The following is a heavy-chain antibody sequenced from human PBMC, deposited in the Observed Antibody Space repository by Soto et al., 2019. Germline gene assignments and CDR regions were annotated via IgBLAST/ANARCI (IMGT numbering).Heavy chain of an antibody. CDR2: ISWNSGSI. Sequence: EVQLVESGGGLVQPGRSLRLSCAASGFTFDDYAMHWVQQAPGKGLGWVSGISWNSGSIGYADSVKGRFTISRDNAKNSLYLQMNSLRAEDTALYYCAKDRGLVLSFYFDYWGQGTLVTVSS. V-gene: IGHV3-9*01. CDR1: GFTFDDYA. J-gene: IGHJ4*02. CDR3: AKDRGLVLSFYFDY. D-gene: IGHD6-19*01.